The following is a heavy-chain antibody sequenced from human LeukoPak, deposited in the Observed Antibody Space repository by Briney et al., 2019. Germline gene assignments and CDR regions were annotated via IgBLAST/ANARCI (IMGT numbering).Heavy chain of an antibody. J-gene: IGHJ4*02. Sequence: SETLSLTCTVSGGSISSHYWSWIRQPPGKGLEWIGYIYYSGSTNYNPSLKSRVPISVDTSKNQFSLKLSSVTAADTAVYYCARGPYSGSHNWGQGTLVTVSS. V-gene: IGHV4-59*11. CDR3: ARGPYSGSHN. D-gene: IGHD1-26*01. CDR2: IYYSGST. CDR1: GGSISSHY.